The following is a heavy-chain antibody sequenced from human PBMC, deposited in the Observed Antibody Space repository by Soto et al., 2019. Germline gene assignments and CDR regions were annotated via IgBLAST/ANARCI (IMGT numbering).Heavy chain of an antibody. CDR2: IIPIFGTA. CDR1: GGTFSSYA. J-gene: IGHJ5*02. CDR3: ARGPRPYYDILTGYFQYDP. V-gene: IGHV1-69*13. D-gene: IGHD3-9*01. Sequence: VNVSCKXSGGTFSSYAISWVRQAPGQGLEWMGGIIPIFGTANYAQKFQGRVTITADESTSTAYMELSSLRSEDTAVYYCARGPRPYYDILTGYFQYDPWGQGTLVTVSS.